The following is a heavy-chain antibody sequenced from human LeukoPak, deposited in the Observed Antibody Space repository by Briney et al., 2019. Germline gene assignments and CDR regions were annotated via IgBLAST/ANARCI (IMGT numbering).Heavy chain of an antibody. CDR3: ARVNHVVVVVAATPGSAFDI. Sequence: GGSLRLSCAASGFTFSSYWMSWVRQAPGKGLEWVANIKQDGSEKYYVGSVKGTISRDNAKNSLYLQMNSLRAEDTAVYYCARVNHVVVVVAATPGSAFDIWGQGTMVTVSS. CDR2: IKQDGSEK. V-gene: IGHV3-7*03. J-gene: IGHJ3*02. D-gene: IGHD2-15*01. CDR1: GFTFSSYW.